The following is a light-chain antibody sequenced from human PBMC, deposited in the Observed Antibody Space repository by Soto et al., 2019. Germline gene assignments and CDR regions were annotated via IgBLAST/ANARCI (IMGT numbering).Light chain of an antibody. V-gene: IGLV2-14*01. CDR2: EVS. CDR3: SSYTSSSTYVV. CDR1: SSDVGGYNY. J-gene: IGLJ2*01. Sequence: QSALTQPASVSGSSGQSSTISCTGTSSDVGGYNYVSWYQQHPGKAPKLMIYEVSNRPSGVSNRFSGSKSGNTASLTISGLQAADEADYYCSSYTSSSTYVVFGGGTTVTVL.